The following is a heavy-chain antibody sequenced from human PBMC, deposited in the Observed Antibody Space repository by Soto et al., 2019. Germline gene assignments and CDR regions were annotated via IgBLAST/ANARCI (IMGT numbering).Heavy chain of an antibody. CDR3: ARENQSYSGSYLSFDY. Sequence: GASVKVSCKASGGTFSSYAISWVRQAPGQGLEWMGGIIPIFGTANYAQKFQGRVTITADESTSTAYMELSSLRSEDTAVYYCARENQSYSGSYLSFDYWGQGTLLTVSS. J-gene: IGHJ4*02. V-gene: IGHV1-69*13. CDR2: IIPIFGTA. CDR1: GGTFSSYA. D-gene: IGHD1-26*01.